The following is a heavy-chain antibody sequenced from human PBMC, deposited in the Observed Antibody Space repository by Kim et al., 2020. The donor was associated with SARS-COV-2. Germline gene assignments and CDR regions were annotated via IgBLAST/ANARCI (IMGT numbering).Heavy chain of an antibody. Sequence: SLKSRVTISVDTSKNQFSLKLSSVTAADTAVYYCAREYSSSWYRGNWFDPWGQGTLVTVSS. D-gene: IGHD6-13*01. CDR3: AREYSSSWYRGNWFDP. V-gene: IGHV4-59*01. J-gene: IGHJ5*02.